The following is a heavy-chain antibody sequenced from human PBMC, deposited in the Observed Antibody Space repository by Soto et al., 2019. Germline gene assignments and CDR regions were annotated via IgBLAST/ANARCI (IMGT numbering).Heavy chain of an antibody. CDR2: IIPIFGTA. D-gene: IGHD2-2*02. Sequence: ASVKVSCKASGGTFSSYAISWVRQAPGQGLEWMGGIIPIFGTANYAQKFQGRVTITADESTSTAYMELSSLRSEDTAVYYCATSPHLVQAAIRGTYFDYWGQGTLVTVSS. CDR1: GGTFSSYA. CDR3: ATSPHLVQAAIRGTYFDY. J-gene: IGHJ4*02. V-gene: IGHV1-69*13.